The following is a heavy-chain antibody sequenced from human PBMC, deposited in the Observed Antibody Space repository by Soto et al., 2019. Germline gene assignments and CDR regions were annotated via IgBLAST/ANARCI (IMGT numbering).Heavy chain of an antibody. CDR3: ARDSASGLYYYFALDV. CDR1: GDSISSSNW. J-gene: IGHJ6*02. Sequence: SETLSLTCAVSGDSISSSNWWTWVRQPPGKGLEWIGDIYQTGITNSNPSLKSRVTMSIDKSKNQFSLKLTSVTAADTAVYYCARDSASGLYYYFALDVWGQGTTVTVSS. CDR2: IYQTGIT. V-gene: IGHV4-4*02.